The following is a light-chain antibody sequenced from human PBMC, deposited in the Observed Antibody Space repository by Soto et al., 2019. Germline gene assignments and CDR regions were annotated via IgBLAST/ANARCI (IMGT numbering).Light chain of an antibody. Sequence: EIVMTQSPATLSVSPGERATLSCRASQSVSSNLAWYQQKPGQAPRLLIYGASTRATGIPARFSGSGSGTEFTLTISSLQSEDFAVYYCQQRSNWPPLTFGQGTRLEN. J-gene: IGKJ5*01. CDR1: QSVSSN. CDR2: GAS. CDR3: QQRSNWPPLT. V-gene: IGKV3-15*01.